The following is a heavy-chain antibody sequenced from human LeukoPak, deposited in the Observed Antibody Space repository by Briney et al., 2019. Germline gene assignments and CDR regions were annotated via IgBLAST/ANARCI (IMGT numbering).Heavy chain of an antibody. D-gene: IGHD1-20*01. CDR1: GYTFSRYG. V-gene: IGHV1-18*01. CDR2: ISAYNGNA. Sequence: EAPVKVSCKASGYTFSRYGISWVRQAPGHGLEWMGWISAYNGNAKYAQTLQGRVTMTTDTSTSTAYMELRSLTSDDTAVYYCARTVDSYNWRENWFDPWGQGTLVTVSS. J-gene: IGHJ5*02. CDR3: ARTVDSYNWRENWFDP.